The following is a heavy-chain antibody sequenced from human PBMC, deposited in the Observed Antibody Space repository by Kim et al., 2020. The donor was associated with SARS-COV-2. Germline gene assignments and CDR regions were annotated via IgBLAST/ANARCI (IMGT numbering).Heavy chain of an antibody. CDR2: ISAYNGNT. CDR3: ARSYGSGSYHLFYYYGMDV. J-gene: IGHJ6*02. CDR1: GYTFTSYG. Sequence: ASVKVSCKASGYTFTSYGISWVRQAPGQGLEWMGWISAYNGNTNYAQKLQGRVTMTTDTSTSTAYMELRSLRSDDTAVYYCARSYGSGSYHLFYYYGMDVWGQGTTVNVSS. V-gene: IGHV1-18*01. D-gene: IGHD3-10*01.